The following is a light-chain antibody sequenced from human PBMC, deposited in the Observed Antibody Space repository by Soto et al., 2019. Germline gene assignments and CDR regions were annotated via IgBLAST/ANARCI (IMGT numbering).Light chain of an antibody. V-gene: IGKV3-20*01. CDR3: QQYGSSST. J-gene: IGKJ5*01. Sequence: EIELAQSAGPLSLSPGESATLSCRASQSVSSSYLAWYQQKPGQPPRLLIYGASSRPTGIPDRFSGSGSGTDFTLTISRLEPEDFAVYYCQQYGSSSTFGQGTRLEIK. CDR1: QSVSSSY. CDR2: GAS.